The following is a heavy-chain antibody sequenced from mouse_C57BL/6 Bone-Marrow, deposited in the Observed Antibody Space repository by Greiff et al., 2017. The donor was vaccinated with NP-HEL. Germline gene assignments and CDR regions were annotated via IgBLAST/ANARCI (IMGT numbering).Heavy chain of an antibody. D-gene: IGHD4-1*01. CDR1: GYSITSGYY. CDR2: ISYDGSN. Sequence: EVQLQESGPGLVKPSQSLSLTCSVTGYSITSGYYWNWIRQFPGNKLEWMGYISYDGSNNYNPSLKNRISITRDTSKNQFFLKLNSVTTEDTATYYCARRGDWVDDWGQGTTLTVSS. J-gene: IGHJ2*01. CDR3: ARRGDWVDD. V-gene: IGHV3-6*01.